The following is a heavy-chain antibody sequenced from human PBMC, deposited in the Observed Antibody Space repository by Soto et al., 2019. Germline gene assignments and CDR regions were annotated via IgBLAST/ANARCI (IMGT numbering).Heavy chain of an antibody. J-gene: IGHJ6*02. Sequence: EVQLVESGGGLVQPGGSLRLSCAASGFTFSSYWMHWVRQAPGKGLVWVSRINSDGSSTSYADSVKGRFTISRDNAKNTLYLQMNSLRAEDTAVYYCARGVVVVAATTYYYYYGMDVWGQGTTVTVSS. D-gene: IGHD2-15*01. CDR3: ARGVVVVAATTYYYYYGMDV. CDR2: INSDGSST. V-gene: IGHV3-74*01. CDR1: GFTFSSYW.